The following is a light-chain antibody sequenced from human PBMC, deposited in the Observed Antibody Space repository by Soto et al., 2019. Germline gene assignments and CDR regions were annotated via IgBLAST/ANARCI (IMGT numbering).Light chain of an antibody. V-gene: IGKV3-11*01. Sequence: EIVLTQSPATLSLSPGERATLSCRASQSISRYLAWYQQKPGRAPRLLIYDASNRATGIPARFSGSGSGADFTLTISSLEPEDFAVYYCQQRSNWPLTFGGGTKVDI. CDR2: DAS. J-gene: IGKJ4*01. CDR1: QSISRY. CDR3: QQRSNWPLT.